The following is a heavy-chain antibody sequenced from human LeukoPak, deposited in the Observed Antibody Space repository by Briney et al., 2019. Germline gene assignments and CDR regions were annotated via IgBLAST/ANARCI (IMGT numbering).Heavy chain of an antibody. CDR1: GFTFSSYA. J-gene: IGHJ3*02. V-gene: IGHV3-23*01. CDR3: ARVSRAFDI. Sequence: GGSLRLSCAASGFTFSSYAMSWVRQAPGKGLEWVSAISGSGGSTYYADSVKGRFTISRDNAKNSLYLQMNSLRAEDTAVYYCARVSRAFDIWGQGTMVTVSS. D-gene: IGHD5/OR15-5a*01. CDR2: ISGSGGST.